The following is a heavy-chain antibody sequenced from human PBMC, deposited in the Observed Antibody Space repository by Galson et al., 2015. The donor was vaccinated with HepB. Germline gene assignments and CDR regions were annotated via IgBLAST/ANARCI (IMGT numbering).Heavy chain of an antibody. J-gene: IGHJ4*02. Sequence: GYTLTTYYIHWVRQAPGQGLEWMGMINPSGGSTTYAQKFQGRVTMTRDTSTSTVYMELSSLRSEDTAVYFCARDLIGYINFWGQGTLVTVSS. V-gene: IGHV1-46*01. D-gene: IGHD5-24*01. CDR1: GYTLTTYY. CDR2: INPSGGST. CDR3: ARDLIGYINF.